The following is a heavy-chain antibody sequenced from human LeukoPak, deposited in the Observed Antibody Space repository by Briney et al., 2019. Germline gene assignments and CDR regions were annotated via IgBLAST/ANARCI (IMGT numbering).Heavy chain of an antibody. CDR1: GFTFSWYW. Sequence: GGSLRLSCAASGFTFSWYWMNWVRQAPGKGLVWVSRINSDGISTSYADSVKGRFTISRDNAKNTLYLQMNSLRAEDTAVYYCARDASSGSYYTDYFDYWGHGTLVTVSS. J-gene: IGHJ4*01. CDR3: ARDASSGSYYTDYFDY. D-gene: IGHD1-26*01. V-gene: IGHV3-74*01. CDR2: INSDGIST.